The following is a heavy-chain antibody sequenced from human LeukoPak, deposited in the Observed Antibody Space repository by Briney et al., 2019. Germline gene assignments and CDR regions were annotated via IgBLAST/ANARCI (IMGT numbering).Heavy chain of an antibody. CDR2: ISWEGHTT. J-gene: IGHJ4*02. D-gene: IGHD3-10*01. Sequence: GGSLRLSCAASGFTFDDYAMHWVRQAPGKGLEWVALISWEGHTTYYADSVRGRFTISRDNSKNSLYLQMNSPRTEDTAFYYCTRDTDYGSATNYFDSWGQGTLVSVSS. CDR3: TRDTDYGSATNYFDS. CDR1: GFTFDDYA. V-gene: IGHV3-43*01.